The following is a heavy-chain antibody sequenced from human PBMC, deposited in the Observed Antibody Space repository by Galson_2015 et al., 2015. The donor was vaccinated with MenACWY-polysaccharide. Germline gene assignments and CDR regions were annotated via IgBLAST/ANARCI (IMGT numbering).Heavy chain of an antibody. CDR1: GDRVSSHSAA. J-gene: IGHJ5*02. V-gene: IGHV6-1*01. CDR3: ERGPSPLAS. Sequence: CAISGDRVSSHSAAWNWIRQSPSRGLEGLGRAYYRSKWNSYYAQSVKNRITIQPDTSKNHFSLQLRSVTPDDTAVYYCERGPSPLASWGQGTLVTVSS. CDR2: AYYRSKWNS.